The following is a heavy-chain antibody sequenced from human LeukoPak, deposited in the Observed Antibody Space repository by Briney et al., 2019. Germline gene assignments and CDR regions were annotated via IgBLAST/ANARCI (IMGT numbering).Heavy chain of an antibody. J-gene: IGHJ6*03. Sequence: GSLRLSCAASGFTFDNYGLSWVRQVPGKGLEWIGEINHSGNTYYNPSLKSRVTISVDTSKNQFSLKLSSVTAADTAVYYCAREVPGFKHYYYYYMDVWGKGTTVTVSS. CDR2: INHSGNT. V-gene: IGHV4-34*01. CDR1: GFTFDNYG. D-gene: IGHD3-10*01. CDR3: AREVPGFKHYYYYYMDV.